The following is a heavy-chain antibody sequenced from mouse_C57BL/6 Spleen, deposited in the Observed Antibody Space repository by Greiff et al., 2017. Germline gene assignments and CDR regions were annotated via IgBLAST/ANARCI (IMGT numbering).Heavy chain of an antibody. V-gene: IGHV1-82*01. J-gene: IGHJ2*01. Sequence: VQLQQSGPELVKPGASVKISCKASGYAFSSSWMNWVKQRPGKGLEWIGRIYPGDGDTNYNGKFKGKATLTADKSSSTAYMQLSSLTSEDSAVYFCARSDWAPFDYWGQGTTLTVSS. CDR1: GYAFSSSW. CDR2: IYPGDGDT. CDR3: ARSDWAPFDY. D-gene: IGHD4-1*01.